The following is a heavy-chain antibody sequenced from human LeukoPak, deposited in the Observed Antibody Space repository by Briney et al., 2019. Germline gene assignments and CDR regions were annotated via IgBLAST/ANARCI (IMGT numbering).Heavy chain of an antibody. J-gene: IGHJ6*03. Sequence: SETLSLTCAVYGGSFSGYYWSWIRQPPGKGVEWIGEINHSGSTNYNPSLKSRVTISVDTSKNQFSLKLSSVTAADTAVYYCARDGYNFLGYYYYMDVWGKGTTVTVSS. CDR3: ARDGYNFLGYYYYMDV. D-gene: IGHD5-24*01. CDR1: GGSFSGYY. V-gene: IGHV4-34*01. CDR2: INHSGST.